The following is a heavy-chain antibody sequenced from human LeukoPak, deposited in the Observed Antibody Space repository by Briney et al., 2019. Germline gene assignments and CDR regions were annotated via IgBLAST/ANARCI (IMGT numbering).Heavy chain of an antibody. CDR1: GFTFGDYA. J-gene: IGHJ6*03. V-gene: IGHV3-49*04. CDR2: IRSKAYGGTT. D-gene: IGHD3-10*01. CDR3: TRDPDYYGSGSYYHLYYYYYMDV. Sequence: GGSLRLSCTASGFTFGDYAMSWVRQAPGKGLEWVGFIRSKAYGGTTGYAASVQGRFTISRDDSKSIAYLQMNSLKTEDTAVYYCTRDPDYYGSGSYYHLYYYYYMDVWGKGTTVTISS.